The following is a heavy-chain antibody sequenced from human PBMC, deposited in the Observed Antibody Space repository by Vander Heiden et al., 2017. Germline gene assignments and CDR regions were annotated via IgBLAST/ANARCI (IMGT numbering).Heavy chain of an antibody. Sequence: QVQLVQSGAEVKRPGASVKVSCKTSGYTFTNYDINWVRQATGQGLEWMGWMNPNSGNTGYVQRFQGRVTMTRNTSISTAYMELSSLKSEDTAVYYCARARDVNWFDPWGQGTLVTVSS. CDR3: ARARDVNWFDP. CDR2: MNPNSGNT. CDR1: GYTFTNYD. J-gene: IGHJ5*02. V-gene: IGHV1-8*01.